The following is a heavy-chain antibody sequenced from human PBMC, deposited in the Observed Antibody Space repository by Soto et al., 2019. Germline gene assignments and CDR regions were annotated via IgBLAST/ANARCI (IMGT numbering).Heavy chain of an antibody. J-gene: IGHJ4*02. CDR2: IIPIFGTA. CDR3: ARVRGSWAYSLPFDY. CDR1: GGTFSSYA. V-gene: IGHV1-69*13. D-gene: IGHD2-21*01. Sequence: SVKVSCKASGGTFSSYAISWVRQAPGQGLEWMGGIIPIFGTANYAQKFQGRVTITADESTSTAYMELSSLRSEDTAVYYCARVRGSWAYSLPFDYRERGTLITV.